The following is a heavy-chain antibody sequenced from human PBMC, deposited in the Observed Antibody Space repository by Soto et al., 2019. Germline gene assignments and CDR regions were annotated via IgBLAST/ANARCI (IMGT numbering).Heavy chain of an antibody. D-gene: IGHD3-10*01. Sequence: QVQLVQSGAEVKKPGSSVKVSCKASGGTFSSYTISWVRQAPGQGLEWMGRIIPILGIANYAQKFQGRVTSTADKSTSTAYMELSSLRSEDTAVYYCATMVRGATVDYWGQGTLVTVSS. CDR2: IIPILGIA. CDR3: ATMVRGATVDY. J-gene: IGHJ4*02. CDR1: GGTFSSYT. V-gene: IGHV1-69*02.